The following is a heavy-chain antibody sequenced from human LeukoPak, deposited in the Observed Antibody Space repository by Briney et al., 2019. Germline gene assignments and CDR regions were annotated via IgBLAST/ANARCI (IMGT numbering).Heavy chain of an antibody. J-gene: IGHJ3*02. CDR1: GFIFSSYW. V-gene: IGHV3-74*01. Sequence: PGGSLRLSCAASGFIFSSYWMHWVRQAPGKGLVWVSRINSDGKSINYADSVKGRFTTSRDNAKNTLYLQMNGLRTEDTAVYYCARDGNPTFDIWGQGTMVTVSS. D-gene: IGHD4-23*01. CDR2: INSDGKSI. CDR3: ARDGNPTFDI.